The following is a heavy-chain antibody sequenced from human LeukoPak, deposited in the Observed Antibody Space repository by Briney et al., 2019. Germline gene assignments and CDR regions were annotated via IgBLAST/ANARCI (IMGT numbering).Heavy chain of an antibody. D-gene: IGHD1-26*01. J-gene: IGHJ6*03. CDR1: GDSMHSYY. V-gene: IGHV4-4*07. CDR2: AYSGANA. CDR3: AREKSGTLTRAYYYIDV. Sequence: SETLSLTCTVSGDSMHSYYWSWIRQSPEKGLEWIVPAYSGANAYYNPSLQSRATISVDKSNNQFSLDLTSVTAADTALYYCAREKSGTLTRAYYYIDVWGKGITVTVSS.